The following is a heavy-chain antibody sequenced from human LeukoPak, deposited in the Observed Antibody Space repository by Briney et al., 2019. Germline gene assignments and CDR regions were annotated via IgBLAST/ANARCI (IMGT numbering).Heavy chain of an antibody. CDR1: GGTFSKNV. CDR2: IIPFFDVV. V-gene: IGHV1-69*13. CDR3: ARALPFVVPAAPFDY. D-gene: IGHD2-2*01. J-gene: IGHJ4*02. Sequence: SVKVSCKASGGTFSKNVVSWVRQAPGQGLEWMGGIIPFFDVVSSAQRFQGRVTITADESTSTAYMELSSLRSEDTAVYYCARALPFVVPAAPFDYWGQGTLVTVSS.